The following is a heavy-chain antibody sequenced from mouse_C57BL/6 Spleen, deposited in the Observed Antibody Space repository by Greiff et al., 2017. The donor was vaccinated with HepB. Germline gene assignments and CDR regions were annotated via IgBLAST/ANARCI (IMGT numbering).Heavy chain of an antibody. CDR3: ARHFYYDYDGFAY. J-gene: IGHJ3*01. Sequence: VQLQQPGAELVRPGSSVKLSCKASGYTFTSYWMDWVKQRPGQGLEWIGNIYPSDSETHYNQKFKDKATLTVDKSSSTAYMQLSSLTSEDSAVYYCARHFYYDYDGFAYWGQGTLVTVSA. V-gene: IGHV1-61*01. D-gene: IGHD2-4*01. CDR1: GYTFTSYW. CDR2: IYPSDSET.